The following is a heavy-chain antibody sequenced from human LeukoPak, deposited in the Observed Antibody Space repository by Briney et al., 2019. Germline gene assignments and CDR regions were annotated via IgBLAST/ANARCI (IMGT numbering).Heavy chain of an antibody. D-gene: IGHD3-3*01. CDR3: ARGRGYDFLRRWWFDP. Sequence: IPSETLSLTCAVYGGSFSGYYWSWIRQPPGKGLECIGEINHSGSTNYNTSRKSRVPISEDTSKNQFSLKLSSVTAADTAVYYCARGRGYDFLRRWWFDPWGQGTLVTVSP. J-gene: IGHJ5*02. CDR1: GGSFSGYY. CDR2: INHSGST. V-gene: IGHV4-34*01.